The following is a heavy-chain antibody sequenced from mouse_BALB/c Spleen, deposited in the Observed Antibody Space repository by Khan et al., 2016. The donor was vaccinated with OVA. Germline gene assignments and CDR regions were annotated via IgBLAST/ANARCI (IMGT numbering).Heavy chain of an antibody. CDR1: GYTFTTYY. Sequence: QVQLQQSGPELVKPGASVRISCKASGYTFTTYYLHWVKQRPGQGLEWIGWIYPGNVNTKYNERFKGKATLTAEKSSSTAYMHLSSLTSEDSAVFFCARDDYFVGDAMDYWGQGTSVTVSS. D-gene: IGHD2-4*01. CDR3: ARDDYFVGDAMDY. V-gene: IGHV1S56*01. J-gene: IGHJ4*01. CDR2: IYPGNVNT.